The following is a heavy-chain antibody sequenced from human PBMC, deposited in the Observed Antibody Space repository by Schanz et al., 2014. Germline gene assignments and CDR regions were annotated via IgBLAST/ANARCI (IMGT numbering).Heavy chain of an antibody. V-gene: IGHV3-15*01. CDR3: ARIGGSVFDY. J-gene: IGHJ4*02. D-gene: IGHD3-10*01. Sequence: EVQLVESGGGLVKPGGSLRLSCATSGFTLNNAWMNWVRQAPGKGLQWVARIKSKTDGGTRDYAAPVKGRFTISTDDSKNTVYLQMNSLRAEDTAVYYCARIGGSVFDYWAQGTLVTVSS. CDR1: GFTLNNAW. CDR2: IKSKTDGGTR.